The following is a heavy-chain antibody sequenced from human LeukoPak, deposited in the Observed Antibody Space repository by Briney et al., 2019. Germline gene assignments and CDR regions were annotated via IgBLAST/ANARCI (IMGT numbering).Heavy chain of an antibody. V-gene: IGHV3-7*01. CDR1: GFNFRAYW. D-gene: IGHD1-1*01. CDR3: ARESTEERPGC. Sequence: GGSLRLSCTTSGFNFRAYWMGWVRQAPGKGLEWVANIDQGRSDKNYVDSVKGRFTISRDDATNSLYLQMSSLRAEDTAVYFCARESTEERPGCWGQGTLVTVSS. J-gene: IGHJ4*02. CDR2: IDQGRSDK.